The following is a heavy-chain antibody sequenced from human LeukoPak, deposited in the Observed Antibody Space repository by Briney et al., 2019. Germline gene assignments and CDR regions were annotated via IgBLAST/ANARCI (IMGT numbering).Heavy chain of an antibody. CDR1: GGSISSGSYY. J-gene: IGHJ5*02. CDR2: IYTSGST. Sequence: SETLSLTCTVSGGSISSGSYYWNWIRQPAGKGLEWIGRIYTSGSTNYNPSLKSRITISVDTSKNQFSLRLSSVTAADTAVYYCARGPLIAAAGTRLYNWFDPWGQGTLVTVSS. D-gene: IGHD6-13*01. V-gene: IGHV4-61*02. CDR3: ARGPLIAAAGTRLYNWFDP.